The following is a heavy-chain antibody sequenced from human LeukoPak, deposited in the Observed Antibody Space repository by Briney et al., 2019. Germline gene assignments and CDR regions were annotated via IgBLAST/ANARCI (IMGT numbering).Heavy chain of an antibody. D-gene: IGHD3-16*01. CDR3: ARGGGAIDAFDI. Sequence: GGSLRLSCAAAGFTFSSYSMNWVRQAPGKGLEWVSSISSSSYIYYADSVKGRFTISRDNAKNSLYLQMNSLRAEDTAVYYCARGGGAIDAFDIWGQGTMVTVSS. CDR2: ISSSSYI. J-gene: IGHJ3*02. V-gene: IGHV3-21*01. CDR1: GFTFSSYS.